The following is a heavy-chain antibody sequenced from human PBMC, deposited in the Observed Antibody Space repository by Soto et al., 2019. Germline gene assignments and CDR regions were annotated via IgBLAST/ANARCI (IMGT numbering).Heavy chain of an antibody. Sequence: PSETLSLTCTVSGDSVSSSDHWGWIRQPPGGRREWIASIYYSGSTYYNPSLKSRVTISVDTSKNQFSLKLSSVTAADTAVYYCAREVGGWDSSPPLGFDYWGQGTLVTVSS. CDR3: AREVGGWDSSPPLGFDY. CDR2: IYYSGST. CDR1: GDSVSSSDH. V-gene: IGHV4-38-2*02. J-gene: IGHJ4*02. D-gene: IGHD3-16*01.